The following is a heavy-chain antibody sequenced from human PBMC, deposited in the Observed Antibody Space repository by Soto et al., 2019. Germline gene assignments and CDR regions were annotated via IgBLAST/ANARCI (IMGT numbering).Heavy chain of an antibody. J-gene: IGHJ4*02. D-gene: IGHD3-22*01. CDR1: GASISSGTDY. V-gene: IGHV4-31*03. Sequence: QVQLQESGPGLVKPSQTLSLTCTVSGASISSGTDYWSWIRQPPGKGLEWIGYIYYTGSTDSNPSLKSRVSISLDTSKNQFSLKLSSVTAADTAVYYCVGGTSAYYYNLDYWGQGTLVTVSS. CDR2: IYYTGST. CDR3: VGGTSAYYYNLDY.